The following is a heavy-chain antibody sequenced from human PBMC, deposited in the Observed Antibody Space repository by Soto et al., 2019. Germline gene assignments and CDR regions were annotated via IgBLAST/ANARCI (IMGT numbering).Heavy chain of an antibody. V-gene: IGHV1-69*05. CDR3: ARAPEGYTKRPIWFDP. CDR1: GGTFSSYA. Sequence: QVQLVQSGAEVKKPGSSVKVSCKASGGTFSSYAISWVRQAPGQGLEWMGGIIPIFGTANYAQKFQGRVTITXXEXTXXAYMELSSLRSEDTAVYYCARAPEGYTKRPIWFDPWGQGTLVTVSS. J-gene: IGHJ5*02. CDR2: IIPIFGTA. D-gene: IGHD4-4*01.